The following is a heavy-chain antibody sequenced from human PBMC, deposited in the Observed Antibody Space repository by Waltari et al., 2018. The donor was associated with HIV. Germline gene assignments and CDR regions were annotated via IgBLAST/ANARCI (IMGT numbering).Heavy chain of an antibody. D-gene: IGHD7-27*01. J-gene: IGHJ4*02. Sequence: QVQLVESGGGVVQPGKYLRLSCAASGFTFSNFGMHWVRQAPGKGLEWVALISNDGSKKYYADSVKGRFTISRANSKNTLYLQMNSLRPDDTAVYYCVRALGDYWGQGTLVTISS. CDR3: VRALGDY. V-gene: IGHV3-30-3*01. CDR2: ISNDGSKK. CDR1: GFTFSNFG.